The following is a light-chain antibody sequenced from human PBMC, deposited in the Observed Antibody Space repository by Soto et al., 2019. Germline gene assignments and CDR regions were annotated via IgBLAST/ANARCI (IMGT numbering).Light chain of an antibody. CDR1: QDVSSN. CDR2: GAS. J-gene: IGKJ4*01. Sequence: EMVVTQSPATLSVSPGERATLSCRASQDVSSNLAWYQQKPGQAPSLLIYGASTRATGTPARFSGSGSGTEFTLTISRLPAEDYAVYFCQQYIRWPLTFGGGTKVEI. CDR3: QQYIRWPLT. V-gene: IGKV3-15*01.